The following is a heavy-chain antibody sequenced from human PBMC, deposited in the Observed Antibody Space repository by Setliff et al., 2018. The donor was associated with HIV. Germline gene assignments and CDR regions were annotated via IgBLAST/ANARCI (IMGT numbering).Heavy chain of an antibody. CDR3: GTVLPDCSGGTCRTTPERDYYYFYYMDV. Sequence: GASVKVSCKASGYSSNTYGFTWVRQVPGQGLEWMGWVSGYSGKTDYEPKFQGRVTMTTDTSTDTGYLELENLTSDDTATYYCGTVLPDCSGGTCRTTPERDYYYFYYMDVWGTGTTVTVSS. CDR2: VSGYSGKT. J-gene: IGHJ6*03. CDR1: GYSSNTYG. V-gene: IGHV1-18*01. D-gene: IGHD2-15*01.